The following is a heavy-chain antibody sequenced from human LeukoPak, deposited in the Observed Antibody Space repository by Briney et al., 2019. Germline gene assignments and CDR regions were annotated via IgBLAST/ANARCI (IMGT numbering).Heavy chain of an antibody. Sequence: SETLSLTCTVSGGSVSGSYYWNWIRQPPGKGLEWIGYMYSSGTINYNPSLKSRVTVSIDMSKNQFSLKLSSVTAADTAVYYCAKGSYYDSSGSFYFDYWGQGTLVTVSS. CDR1: GGSVSGSYY. V-gene: IGHV4-61*01. J-gene: IGHJ4*02. CDR3: AKGSYYDSSGSFYFDY. CDR2: MYSSGTI. D-gene: IGHD3-22*01.